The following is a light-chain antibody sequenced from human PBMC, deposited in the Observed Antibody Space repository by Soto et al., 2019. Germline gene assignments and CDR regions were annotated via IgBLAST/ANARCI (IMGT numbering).Light chain of an antibody. V-gene: IGLV2-14*01. CDR3: SSYTSSSTVV. CDR2: DVS. Sequence: QSVLTQPASVSGSPGQSITISCTGTSSDVGGYNYVSWYQQHPGKAPKLMIFDVSSRPSGVSNRFSGSKSGNTASLTISGRQAEDEADYYCSSYTSSSTVVFGGGTKLTVL. CDR1: SSDVGGYNY. J-gene: IGLJ2*01.